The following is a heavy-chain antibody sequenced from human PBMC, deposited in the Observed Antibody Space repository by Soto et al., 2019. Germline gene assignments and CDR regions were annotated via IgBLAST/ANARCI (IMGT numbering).Heavy chain of an antibody. Sequence: EVQLLESGGGLVQPGGSLRLSCAASGFTFSSYAMSWVRQAPGKGLEWVSAISGSGGSTYYADSVKGRFTISRDNSKNTLYLQMNSLRAEDTAVYYCAKDVTTYYYGSGSYPFSYMDVWGKGTTVTVSS. J-gene: IGHJ6*03. D-gene: IGHD3-10*01. CDR3: AKDVTTYYYGSGSYPFSYMDV. CDR1: GFTFSSYA. CDR2: ISGSGGST. V-gene: IGHV3-23*01.